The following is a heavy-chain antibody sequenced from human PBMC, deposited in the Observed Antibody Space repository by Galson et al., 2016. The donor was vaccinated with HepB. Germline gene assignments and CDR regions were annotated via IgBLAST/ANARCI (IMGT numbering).Heavy chain of an antibody. CDR3: VTGRGWLPDY. Sequence: SETLSLTCTVSGDSVSDSYCNWVRQPPGKGLEWIGNVHYTEGSIYNPSLKGRGSITMDSSRIQFSLSLRSVTSAETAVYYCVTGRGWLPDYWGQGIHVTVSS. D-gene: IGHD5-24*01. CDR2: VHYTEGS. CDR1: GDSVSDSY. V-gene: IGHV4-59*02. J-gene: IGHJ4*02.